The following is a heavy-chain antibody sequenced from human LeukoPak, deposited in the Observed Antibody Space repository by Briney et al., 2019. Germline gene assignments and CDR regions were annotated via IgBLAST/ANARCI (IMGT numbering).Heavy chain of an antibody. V-gene: IGHV4-39*01. D-gene: IGHD6-6*01. CDR3: ARHGRIAANWFDP. J-gene: IGHJ5*02. CDR1: GGSISSSSYY. CDR2: IYYGGST. Sequence: SETLSLTCTVSGGSISSSSYYWGWIRQPPGKGLEWIGSIYYGGSTYYNPSLKSRVTISVDTSKNQFSLKLSSVTAADTAVYYCARHGRIAANWFDPWGQGTLVTVSS.